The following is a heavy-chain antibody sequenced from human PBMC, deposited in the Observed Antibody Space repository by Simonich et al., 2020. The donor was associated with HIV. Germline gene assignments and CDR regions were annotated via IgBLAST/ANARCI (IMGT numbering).Heavy chain of an antibody. J-gene: IGHJ4*02. Sequence: QVHLQLWGAGLLKPSETLSLPCAVYVGSFNGYYWTWIRQPPGKGLEWIGEINHRGSTDYNPSLKSRVTISVDTSKNQFSLKLSSVTAADTAVFYCARRSGYDLDYWGQGTLVTVSS. V-gene: IGHV4-34*01. D-gene: IGHD5-12*01. CDR2: INHRGST. CDR1: VGSFNGYY. CDR3: ARRSGYDLDY.